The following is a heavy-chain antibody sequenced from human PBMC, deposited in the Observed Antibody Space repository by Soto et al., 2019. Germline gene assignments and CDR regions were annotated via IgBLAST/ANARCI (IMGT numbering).Heavy chain of an antibody. J-gene: IGHJ6*02. V-gene: IGHV4-39*01. D-gene: IGHD6-13*01. CDR2: IFRSGIT. CDR3: ARHEEAGYYYYGMDV. CDR1: GGSINNNYYY. Sequence: PSETLSLTCTVSGGSINNNYYYWGWVRQPPGKGLEWIGCIFRSGITNYNPSLKSRVTISIDTSKNQFSLNLSSVTAADTAVYYCARHEEAGYYYYGMDVWGQGTTVTVSS.